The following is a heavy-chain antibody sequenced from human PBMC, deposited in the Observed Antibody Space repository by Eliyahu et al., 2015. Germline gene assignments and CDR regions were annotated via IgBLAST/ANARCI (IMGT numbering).Heavy chain of an antibody. CDR1: GLSFSNYA. V-gene: IGHV3-64*05. CDR3: VGGFFSDY. J-gene: IGHJ4*02. CDR2: ISSNGGTT. D-gene: IGHD3-3*01. Sequence: EVQLVESGGGLVQPGGSLXPSCSVXGLSFSNYAMNWVRQAPGKGLEYVSSISSNGGTTYYADSVKGRFTISRDNSKDTLYVQMSSLRPEDTAVYYCVGGFFSDYWGQGTLVTVSS.